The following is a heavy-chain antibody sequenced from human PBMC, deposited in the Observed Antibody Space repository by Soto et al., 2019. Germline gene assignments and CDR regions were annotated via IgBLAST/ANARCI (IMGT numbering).Heavy chain of an antibody. J-gene: IGHJ6*02. D-gene: IGHD3-3*01. Sequence: ASVKVSFQGSGYTLTGIFIHWGGQAPGEGLEWMGGLDPEDGETIYEQKFQGRVTMTEDTSTDTAYMELSSLRSEDTAVYYCATDRHGVAQYGMDVWGQGTTVTVSS. CDR2: LDPEDGET. CDR3: ATDRHGVAQYGMDV. CDR1: GYTLTGIF. V-gene: IGHV1-24*01.